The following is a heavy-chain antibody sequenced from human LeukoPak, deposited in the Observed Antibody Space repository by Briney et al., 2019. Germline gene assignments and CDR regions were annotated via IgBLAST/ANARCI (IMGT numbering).Heavy chain of an antibody. V-gene: IGHV3-23*01. D-gene: IGHD3-10*01. CDR3: AKHGYYGSGLSWYYFDY. CDR1: GFTFSIYG. Sequence: GRSLRLSCAASGFTFSIYGMSWVRQAPGKGLGWVSAIDGSGIYTYYADSVKGRFTISRDNSKSTLYLQMNSLRAEDTAVYYCAKHGYYGSGLSWYYFDYWGQGTLVTVSS. CDR2: IDGSGIYT. J-gene: IGHJ4*02.